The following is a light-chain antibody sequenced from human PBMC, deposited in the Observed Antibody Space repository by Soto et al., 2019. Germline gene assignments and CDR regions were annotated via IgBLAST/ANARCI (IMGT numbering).Light chain of an antibody. Sequence: EIVMTQSPATRSFPPGEKATLSGRAGRSVSSNLAWYQQKPGQAPRLLIYGASTRATGIPARFSGSGSGTEFTLTISSLQSEDFAVYYCQQYNNWPPWTFGQGTKVEIK. CDR2: GAS. CDR3: QQYNNWPPWT. CDR1: RSVSSN. J-gene: IGKJ1*01. V-gene: IGKV3-15*01.